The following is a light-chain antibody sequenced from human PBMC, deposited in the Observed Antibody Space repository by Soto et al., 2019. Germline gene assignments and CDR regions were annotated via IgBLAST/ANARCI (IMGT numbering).Light chain of an antibody. CDR3: SSYTASNTHV. CDR2: DVS. J-gene: IGLJ1*01. Sequence: QSALTQPASVSGSPGQSITISCTGTSSDVGGYNYVSWYQQLPGKAPKLMIYDVSDRPSGVSSRFSGSKSANTASLTISGLQAGDEADCYCSSYTASNTHVFGTGTKVTVL. V-gene: IGLV2-14*01. CDR1: SSDVGGYNY.